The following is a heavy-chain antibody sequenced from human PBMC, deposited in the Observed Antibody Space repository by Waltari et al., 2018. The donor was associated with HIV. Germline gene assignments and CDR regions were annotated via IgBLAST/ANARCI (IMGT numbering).Heavy chain of an antibody. CDR1: GYTVTSYD. Sequence: QVQLVQSGAEVKKPGASVQVSCKTSGYTVTSYDINWVRQATGQGLEWMGWMNPSSGNTFYAQNFLGRVFMTGNTSVSTAYLELSNLGSEDTAVYYCARAVGLAFDVWGQGTMVTVSS. V-gene: IGHV1-8*01. CDR3: ARAVGLAFDV. J-gene: IGHJ3*01. CDR2: MNPSSGNT.